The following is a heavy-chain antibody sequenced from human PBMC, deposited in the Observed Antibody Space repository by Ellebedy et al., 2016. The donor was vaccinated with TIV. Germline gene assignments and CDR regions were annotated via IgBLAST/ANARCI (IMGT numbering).Heavy chain of an antibody. CDR2: ISSSGTTI. Sequence: PGGSLRLSFAASAFTFSDYYMSWTRQAPGKGLEWVSSISSSGTTIYYADSVKGRFTISRDNAKNSLHLQMNSLRAEDTAVYYCAKDPDYGYKYGSPWFDPWGQGTLVTVSS. J-gene: IGHJ5*02. CDR3: AKDPDYGYKYGSPWFDP. V-gene: IGHV3-11*01. CDR1: AFTFSDYY. D-gene: IGHD4-17*01.